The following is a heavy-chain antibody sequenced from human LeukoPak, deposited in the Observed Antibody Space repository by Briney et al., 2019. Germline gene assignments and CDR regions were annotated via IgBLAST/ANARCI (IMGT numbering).Heavy chain of an antibody. CDR3: AGQTYSNSWAFDP. J-gene: IGHJ5*02. CDR1: GFTFSTYP. Sequence: PGGSLRLSCAASGFTFSTYPMHWVRQAPGKGLEYVSAISSNGGSTFYANSVKGRFTISRDNSKNTLYLQMGSLRPEDMAVYYCAGQTYSNSWAFDPWGQGTLVAVFS. V-gene: IGHV3-64*01. D-gene: IGHD6-13*01. CDR2: ISSNGGST.